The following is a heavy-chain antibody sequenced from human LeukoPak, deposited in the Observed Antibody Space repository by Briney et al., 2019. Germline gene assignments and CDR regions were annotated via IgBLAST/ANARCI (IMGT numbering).Heavy chain of an antibody. D-gene: IGHD6-13*01. CDR3: ARDRVAAAGPVRLGP. CDR2: IKQDGSEK. CDR1: GFTFSSYW. V-gene: IGHV3-7*01. Sequence: GGSLRLSCAASGFTFSSYWMSWVRQAPGKGLEWVANIKQDGSEKYYVDSVKGRFTISRDNAKNSLYLQMSSLRAEDTAVYYCARDRVAAAGPVRLGPWGQGTLVTVSS. J-gene: IGHJ5*02.